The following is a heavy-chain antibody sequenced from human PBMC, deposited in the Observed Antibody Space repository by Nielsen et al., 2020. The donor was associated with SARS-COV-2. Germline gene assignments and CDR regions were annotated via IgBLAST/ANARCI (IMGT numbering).Heavy chain of an antibody. CDR3: ARDVGGWFDP. CDR1: GFTFSSYAMH. D-gene: IGHD4-23*01. V-gene: IGHV4-30-4*01. Sequence: LRLSCAASGFTFSSYAMHWIRQPPGKGLEWLGYIYYSGSTYYNPSLKSRVTISVDTSKNQFSLKLSSVTAADTAVYYCARDVGGWFDPWGQGTLVTVSS. J-gene: IGHJ5*02. CDR2: IYYSGST.